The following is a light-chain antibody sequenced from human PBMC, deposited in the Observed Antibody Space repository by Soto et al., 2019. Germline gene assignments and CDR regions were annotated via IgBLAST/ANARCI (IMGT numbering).Light chain of an antibody. V-gene: IGLV4-69*01. J-gene: IGLJ3*02. Sequence: QLVLTQSSSASLGASVKLTCTLSSGHSSYAIAWHQQQPEKGPRYLMKLNSDGSHSKGDGIPDRFSGSSSGAERYLTISSLQSEDEADYYCQTWGTGIQVFGGGTKLTVL. CDR1: SGHSSYA. CDR3: QTWGTGIQV. CDR2: LNSDGSH.